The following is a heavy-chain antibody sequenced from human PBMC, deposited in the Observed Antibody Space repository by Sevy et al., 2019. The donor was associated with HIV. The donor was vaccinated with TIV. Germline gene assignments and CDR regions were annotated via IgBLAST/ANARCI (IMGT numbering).Heavy chain of an antibody. D-gene: IGHD1-7*01. CDR3: ARQTWITGTTRHFQY. Sequence: HSETLSLTCGVSGYSISSGYFWGWIRQPPGKGLEWIGTIHHSGSTYYNPSLKSRVTISVDTSKNQFSLNLSSVTAADTAVYYCARQTWITGTTRHFQYWGQGTLVTVSS. CDR2: IHHSGST. J-gene: IGHJ1*01. V-gene: IGHV4-38-2*01. CDR1: GYSISSGYF.